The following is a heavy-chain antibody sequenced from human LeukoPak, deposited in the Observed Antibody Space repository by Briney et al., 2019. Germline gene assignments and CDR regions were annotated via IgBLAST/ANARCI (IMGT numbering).Heavy chain of an antibody. J-gene: IGHJ4*02. CDR3: ARVDTAMVIDY. CDR1: GGTFISYA. CDR2: TIPIFGTA. D-gene: IGHD5-18*01. Sequence: GSSVKVSCKASGGTFISYAISWVRQAPGQGLEWMGRTIPIFGTANYAQKFQGRVTITTDESTSTAYMELSSLRSEDTAVYYCARVDTAMVIDYWGQGTLVTVSS. V-gene: IGHV1-69*05.